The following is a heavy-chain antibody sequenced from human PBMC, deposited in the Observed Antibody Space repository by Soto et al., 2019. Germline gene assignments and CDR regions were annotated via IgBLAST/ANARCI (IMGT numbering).Heavy chain of an antibody. J-gene: IGHJ4*02. V-gene: IGHV4-59*01. CDR1: GVSISSFY. D-gene: IGHD2-15*01. Sequence: PSETLSLTCTVSGVSISSFYWSWIRQPPGKGLEWIGYVYYTGSTLYNPSLESRVTVSLDTSKNQYSMKLSSLTAADTAVYYCATGGASSKPFDYWGQGALVTVSS. CDR2: VYYTGST. CDR3: ATGGASSKPFDY.